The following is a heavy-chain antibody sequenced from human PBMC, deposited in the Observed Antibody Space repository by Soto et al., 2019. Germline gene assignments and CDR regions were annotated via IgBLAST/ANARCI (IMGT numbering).Heavy chain of an antibody. V-gene: IGHV3-23*01. Sequence: GGSLRLSCAASGFTFSSYAMSWVRQAPGKGLEWVSAISGSGGSTYYADSVKGRFTISRDNSKNTLYLQMNSLRAEDTAVYYCAKDLLYGDSTYSDYWGQGTLVTVSS. CDR1: GFTFSSYA. CDR2: ISGSGGST. D-gene: IGHD4-17*01. CDR3: AKDLLYGDSTYSDY. J-gene: IGHJ4*02.